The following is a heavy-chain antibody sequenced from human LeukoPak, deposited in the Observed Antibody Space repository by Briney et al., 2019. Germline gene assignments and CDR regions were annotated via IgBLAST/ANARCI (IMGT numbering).Heavy chain of an antibody. CDR1: SGSINSYY. V-gene: IGHV4-59*01. J-gene: IGHJ5*02. D-gene: IGHD6-19*01. CDR2: IYYNGNT. CDR3: AREYSSGLSWFDP. Sequence: SETLSLTCTLSSGSINSYYWSWIRQPPGKGLEWIGYIYYNGNTNYNPSLKSRVTISVDTSKNQFSLKLSSVTAADTAVYFCAREYSSGLSWFDPWGQGTPVTVSS.